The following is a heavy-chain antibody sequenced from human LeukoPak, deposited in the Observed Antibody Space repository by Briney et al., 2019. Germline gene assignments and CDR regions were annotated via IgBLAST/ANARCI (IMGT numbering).Heavy chain of an antibody. V-gene: IGHV4-34*01. CDR3: ARARLGEYYYGMDV. J-gene: IGHJ6*02. CDR1: GGSFSGYY. Sequence: SETLSLTCAVYGGSFSGYYWSWIRQPPGKGLEWIGEINHSGSTNYNPSLKSRVTISVDTSKNQFSLKLSSVTAADTAVYYCARARLGEYYYGMDVWGQGTTVTVSS. CDR2: INHSGST. D-gene: IGHD5-12*01.